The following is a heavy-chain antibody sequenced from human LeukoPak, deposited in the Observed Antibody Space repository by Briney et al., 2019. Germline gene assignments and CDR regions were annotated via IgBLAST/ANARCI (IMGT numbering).Heavy chain of an antibody. CDR2: INPNSGGT. J-gene: IGHJ6*02. CDR1: GYTFTGYY. Sequence: ASVKVSCKASGYTFTGYYMHWVRQAPGQGLEWMGWINPNSGGTNYAQKFQGRVTMTRDTSISTAYMELSRLRSDDTAVYYCARNGDYVGYYYYGMDVWGQGITVTVSS. CDR3: ARNGDYVGYYYYGMDV. D-gene: IGHD4-17*01. V-gene: IGHV1-2*02.